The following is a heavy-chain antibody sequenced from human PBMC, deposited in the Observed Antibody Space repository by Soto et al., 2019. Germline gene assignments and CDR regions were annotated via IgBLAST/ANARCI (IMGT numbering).Heavy chain of an antibody. CDR3: VRDDSGFSGSHYIDYFNY. J-gene: IGHJ4*02. CDR1: GYTFTSYG. V-gene: IGHV1-46*01. Sequence: GASVNVSCKASGYTFTSYGISWVRRAPGQGLEWMGIINPSGSSTTYAQKFRDRVIMTRDTSTGTVYMQLSSLRSEDTAVYYCVRDDSGFSGSHYIDYFNYWGQGALVTVSS. CDR2: INPSGSST. D-gene: IGHD1-26*01.